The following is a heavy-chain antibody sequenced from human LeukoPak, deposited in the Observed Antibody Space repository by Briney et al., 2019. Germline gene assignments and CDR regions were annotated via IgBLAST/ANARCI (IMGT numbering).Heavy chain of an antibody. V-gene: IGHV3-23*01. D-gene: IGHD4-17*01. CDR3: AKGAFTYGDYAPYFDY. J-gene: IGHJ4*02. CDR2: VRGSGHSP. CDR1: GFTFTTYV. Sequence: GGSLRLSCAASGFTFTTYVMSWVRQAPGKGLEWVSGVRGSGHSPLYADSVKGRFTISRDNSKITLRPQIHSLRAEDTAVYYCAKGAFTYGDYAPYFDYWGQGTLVTVSS.